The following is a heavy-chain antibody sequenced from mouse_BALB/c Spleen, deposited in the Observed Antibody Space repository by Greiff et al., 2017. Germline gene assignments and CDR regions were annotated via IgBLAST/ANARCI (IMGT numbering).Heavy chain of an antibody. V-gene: IGHV1-5*01. CDR1: GYTFTSYW. CDR3: TNHRYDGYFDY. J-gene: IGHJ2*01. CDR2: IYPGNSDT. Sequence: EVMLVESGTVLARPGASVKMSCKASGYTFTSYWMHWVKQRPGQGLEWIGAIYPGNSDTSYNQKFKGKAKLTAVTSTSTAYMELSSLTNEDSAVYYCTNHRYDGYFDYWGQGTTLTVSS. D-gene: IGHD2-14*01.